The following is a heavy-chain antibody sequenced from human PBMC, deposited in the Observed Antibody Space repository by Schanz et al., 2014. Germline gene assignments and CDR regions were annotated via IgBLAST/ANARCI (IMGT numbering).Heavy chain of an antibody. CDR3: ARDRDQWDGNYLDY. D-gene: IGHD1-26*01. CDR1: GYTFTRSG. J-gene: IGHJ4*02. CDR2: IGGSDGNT. Sequence: QVQLVQSGAEVKKPGASVKVSCKASGYTFTRSGISWVRQAPGQGLEWMGWIGGSDGNTNFAQKFQGRVTVTTDTSTSTVYMELRSLTSDDSAVYYCARDRDQWDGNYLDYWGQGTLVTVSS. V-gene: IGHV1-18*01.